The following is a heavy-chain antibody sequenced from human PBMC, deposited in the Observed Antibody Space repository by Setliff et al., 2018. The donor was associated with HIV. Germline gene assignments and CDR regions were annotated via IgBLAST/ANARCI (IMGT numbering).Heavy chain of an antibody. V-gene: IGHV1-2*02. CDR2: IDPNSGDT. CDR1: GYTLTGYY. J-gene: IGHJ3*02. Sequence: AXVKVXXXASGYTLTGYYLHWVRQAPGQGLEWMGWIDPNSGDTNYEQKFQGRVSMTXDTSISTVHMELSSLSSDDTAVYYCARAAGYSSSWHRYAFEIXXXGTMVTVSS. D-gene: IGHD6-13*01. CDR3: ARAAGYSSSWHRYAFEI.